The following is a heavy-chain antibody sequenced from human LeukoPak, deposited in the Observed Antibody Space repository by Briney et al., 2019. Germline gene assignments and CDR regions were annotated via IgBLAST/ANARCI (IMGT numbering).Heavy chain of an antibody. J-gene: IGHJ4*02. D-gene: IGHD3-10*01. Sequence: TSETLSLTCAVSGGPFSGYFWSWIRQSSGKGLEWIGEIHNSGTTNYNPSLNGRVTISEDTSKNQFYLNLSSVTAADTAVYCCARRYYYNLGSFPFDFWGQGTLVTVSS. CDR1: GGPFSGYF. V-gene: IGHV4-34*01. CDR3: ARRYYYNLGSFPFDF. CDR2: IHNSGTT.